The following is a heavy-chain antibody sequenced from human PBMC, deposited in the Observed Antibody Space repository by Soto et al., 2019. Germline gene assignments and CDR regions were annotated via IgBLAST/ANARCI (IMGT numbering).Heavy chain of an antibody. D-gene: IGHD3-16*02. Sequence: QVQLVQSGAEVKKPGASVKVSCKASGYTFTSYGISWVRQAPGQGLEWMGWISAYNGNTNYAQKLQGRVTMTTDTSTSTAYMELRSLRSDDTAVYYCARGYRRDYLWGSYRHPFDYWGQGTLVTVSS. V-gene: IGHV1-18*01. CDR2: ISAYNGNT. CDR3: ARGYRRDYLWGSYRHPFDY. J-gene: IGHJ4*02. CDR1: GYTFTSYG.